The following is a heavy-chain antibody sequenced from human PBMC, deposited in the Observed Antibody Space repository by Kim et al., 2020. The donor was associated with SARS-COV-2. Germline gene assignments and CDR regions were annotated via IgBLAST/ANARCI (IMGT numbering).Heavy chain of an antibody. CDR1: GGSISSYY. J-gene: IGHJ6*03. D-gene: IGHD2-2*01. Sequence: SETLSLTCTVSGGSISSYYWSWIRQPPGKGLEWIGYIYYSGSTNYNPSLKSRVTISVDTSKNQFSLKLSSVTAADTAVYYCARDRQVAREYQLLSLRGYSSSYYYYMDVWGKGTTVTVSS. V-gene: IGHV4-59*01. CDR2: IYYSGST. CDR3: ARDRQVAREYQLLSLRGYSSSYYYYMDV.